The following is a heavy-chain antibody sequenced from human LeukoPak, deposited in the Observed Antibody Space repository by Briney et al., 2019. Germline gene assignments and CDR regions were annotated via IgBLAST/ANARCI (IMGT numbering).Heavy chain of an antibody. Sequence: GGSLRLSCAASGFTFSDYYMSWIRQAPGKGLEWLSYISSSGTTVYYAESVKGRFTVSRDNAKNSLYLQMNSLRVEDTAVYYCARDGGKSYEIDYWGQGTLVTVSS. V-gene: IGHV3-11*04. CDR2: ISSSGTTV. J-gene: IGHJ4*02. CDR3: ARDGGKSYEIDY. D-gene: IGHD5-18*01. CDR1: GFTFSDYY.